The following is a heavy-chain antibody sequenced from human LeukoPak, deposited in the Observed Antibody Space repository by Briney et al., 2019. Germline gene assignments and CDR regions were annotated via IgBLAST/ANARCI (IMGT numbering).Heavy chain of an antibody. J-gene: IGHJ4*02. CDR3: ARGDPYYYDSSGYYC. D-gene: IGHD3-22*01. Sequence: GGSLRLSCAASGFTFSSYAMSWVRQAPGKGLEWVSGISGSGDNTYYADSVKGRFTISRDNSKNTLYLQMNSLRAEDTAVYYCARGDPYYYDSSGYYCWGQGTLVTVSS. V-gene: IGHV3-23*01. CDR2: ISGSGDNT. CDR1: GFTFSSYA.